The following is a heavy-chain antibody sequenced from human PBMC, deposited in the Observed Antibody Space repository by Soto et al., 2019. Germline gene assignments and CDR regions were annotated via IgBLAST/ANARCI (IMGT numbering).Heavy chain of an antibody. J-gene: IGHJ5*02. CDR3: ARVPSP. Sequence: PSETLSLTCTVSGGSISSSSYYWGWIRQPPGKGLEWIGYIYHSGSPYYNPSLKSRVTISVDRSKNQFSLKLSSVTAADTAVYYCARVPSPWGQGTLVTVSS. CDR1: GGSISSSSYY. CDR2: IYHSGSP. V-gene: IGHV4-39*07.